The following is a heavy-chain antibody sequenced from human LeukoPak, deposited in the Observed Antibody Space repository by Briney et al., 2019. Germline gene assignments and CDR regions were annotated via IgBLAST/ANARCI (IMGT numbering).Heavy chain of an antibody. J-gene: IGHJ3*02. CDR1: VVTFSSYA. V-gene: IGHV1-69*13. CDR2: IIPIFGTA. D-gene: IGHD2-2*01. Sequence: SVKVSCKASVVTFSSYAISWVRQAPGQGRKGMGGIIPIFGTANYAPQFQGRVTITANESTSTAYMELSSLRSEDTAVYYCASSRGPAIVVVPAALFRRAEYAFDIWGQGTMVTVSS. CDR3: ASSRGPAIVVVPAALFRRAEYAFDI.